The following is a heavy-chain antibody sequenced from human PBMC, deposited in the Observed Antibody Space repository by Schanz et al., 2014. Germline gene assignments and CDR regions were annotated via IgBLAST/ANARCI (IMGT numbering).Heavy chain of an antibody. CDR1: GFTFSGFW. J-gene: IGHJ5*02. CDR2: IKKDGSEK. V-gene: IGHV3-7*01. D-gene: IGHD1-1*01. Sequence: EVQLAESGGGLVQPGGSLRLSCAASGFTFSGFWMTWVRQAPGKGLERVANIKKDGSEKYYVDSVKGRFTISRDNAKNSLFLQMNSLRPEDTAVYYCARGRVLESWGQGTLVTVSS. CDR3: ARGRVLES.